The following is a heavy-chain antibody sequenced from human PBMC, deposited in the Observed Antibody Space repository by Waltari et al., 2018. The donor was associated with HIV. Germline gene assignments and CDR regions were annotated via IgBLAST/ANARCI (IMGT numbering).Heavy chain of an antibody. J-gene: IGHJ4*02. CDR3: ARGGTFDSAGHYLFVS. V-gene: IGHV4-59*01. D-gene: IGHD3-22*01. CDR1: GDSITTYF. CDR2: IYYSGNA. Sequence: QVQLQESGPGLVKPSETLSLTCSVSGDSITTYFWHWIRQPPGKGLEWIGYIYYSGNANYNPSLKSRVSMSLDTSRNQFSLKLTSVTAADAAVYYCARGGTFDSAGHYLFVSWGQGTLVTVSS.